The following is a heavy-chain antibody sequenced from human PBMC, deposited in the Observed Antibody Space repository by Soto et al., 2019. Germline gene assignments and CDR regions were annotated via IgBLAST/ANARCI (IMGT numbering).Heavy chain of an antibody. J-gene: IGHJ5*02. V-gene: IGHV4-31*03. Sequence: SETLSLTCTVSGGSISSGGYYWSWIRQHPGKGLEWIGYIYYSGSTYYNPSLKSRVTISVDTSKNQFSLKLSSVTAADTAVYYCARGVIVVVPAAIHNNWFDPWGQGTLVTVSS. CDR2: IYYSGST. CDR3: ARGVIVVVPAAIHNNWFDP. D-gene: IGHD2-2*01. CDR1: GGSISSGGYY.